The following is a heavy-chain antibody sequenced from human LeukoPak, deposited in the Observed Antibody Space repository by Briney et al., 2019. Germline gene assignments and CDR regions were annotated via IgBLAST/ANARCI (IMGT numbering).Heavy chain of an antibody. Sequence: ASVKVSCKASGYTFTSYGISWVRQAPGQGLEWMGWISAYNGNTNHAQKLQGRVTMTTDTSTSTAYMELRSLRSDDTAVYYCARGLEWFPSSLTHFDPWGQGTLVTVSS. CDR2: ISAYNGNT. D-gene: IGHD3-3*01. V-gene: IGHV1-18*01. CDR3: ARGLEWFPSSLTHFDP. J-gene: IGHJ5*02. CDR1: GYTFTSYG.